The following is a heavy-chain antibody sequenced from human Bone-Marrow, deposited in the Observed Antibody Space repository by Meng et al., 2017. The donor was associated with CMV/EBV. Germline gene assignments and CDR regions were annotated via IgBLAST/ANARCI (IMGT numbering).Heavy chain of an antibody. Sequence: QLPVQGPGPGLVNPAETLSLTCTVSGGSISSSSYYWGWIRQPPGKGLEWIGSIYYSGSTYYNPSLKSRVTISVDTSKNQFSLKLSSVTAADTAVYYCARGGWFDPWGQGTLVTVSS. CDR1: GGSISSSSYY. CDR3: ARGGWFDP. CDR2: IYYSGST. V-gene: IGHV4-39*07. J-gene: IGHJ5*02.